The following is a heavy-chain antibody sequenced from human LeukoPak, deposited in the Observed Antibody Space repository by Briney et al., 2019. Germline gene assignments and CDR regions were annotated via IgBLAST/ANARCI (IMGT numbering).Heavy chain of an antibody. V-gene: IGHV4-39*07. J-gene: IGHJ5*02. Sequence: SETLSLTCTVSGGSISSSPYYWGWIRQPPGKGLEWIGSIYHSGTTHYSPSLESRVTISVDTSKSQFSLKLASVTAADTAIYYCAKGAGGFSYYNWFDPWGQGTLVTVSS. CDR2: IYHSGTT. D-gene: IGHD5-18*01. CDR3: AKGAGGFSYYNWFDP. CDR1: GGSISSSPYY.